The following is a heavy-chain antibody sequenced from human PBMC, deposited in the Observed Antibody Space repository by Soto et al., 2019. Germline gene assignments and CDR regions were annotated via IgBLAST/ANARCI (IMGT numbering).Heavy chain of an antibody. V-gene: IGHV2-5*02. Sequence: QITLKESGPTLVKPTQTLTLTCTFSGFSLSTSGVGVGWIRQPPGKALEWLALIYWDDDKRYSPSLKNRLTXTXDXXKNQVVLTRTNIDPVDTATYYYAHRRVGDHPYFDYWGQGTLVTVTS. D-gene: IGHD2-21*02. J-gene: IGHJ4*02. CDR1: GFSLSTSGVG. CDR3: AHRRVGDHPYFDY. CDR2: IYWDDDK.